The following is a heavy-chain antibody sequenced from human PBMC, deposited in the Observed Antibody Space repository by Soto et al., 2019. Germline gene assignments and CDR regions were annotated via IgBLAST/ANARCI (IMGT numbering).Heavy chain of an antibody. V-gene: IGHV1-24*01. CDR2: FDPEDGET. J-gene: IGHJ6*02. CDR3: ASGPRRGDVTGVTTWREQYFYGMNV. Sequence: ASVKVSCKVSGHTLTEISMHWVRQAPGKGLEWMGGFDPEDGETFYAQKFQGRLTMTEDTAIETAYMEMSFLRSEDTAVYYCASGPRRGDVTGVTTWREQYFYGMNVWGQGTTVTVSS. D-gene: IGHD2-21*02. CDR1: GHTLTEIS.